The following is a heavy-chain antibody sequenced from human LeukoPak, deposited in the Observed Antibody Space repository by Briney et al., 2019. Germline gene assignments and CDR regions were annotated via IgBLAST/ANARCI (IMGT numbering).Heavy chain of an antibody. CDR3: AKESRYFDWNPGRYGMDV. J-gene: IGHJ6*02. CDR1: GFTFSSYS. D-gene: IGHD3-9*01. V-gene: IGHV3-21*01. Sequence: GGSLRLSCAASGFTFSSYSMNWVRQAPGKGLEWVSSISSSSSYIYYADSVKGRFTISRDNAKNSLYLQMNSLRAEDTAVYYCAKESRYFDWNPGRYGMDVWGQGTTVTVSS. CDR2: ISSSSSYI.